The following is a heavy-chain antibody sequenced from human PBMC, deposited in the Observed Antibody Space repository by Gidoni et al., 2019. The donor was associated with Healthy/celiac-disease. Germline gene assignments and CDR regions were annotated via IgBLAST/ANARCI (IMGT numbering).Heavy chain of an antibody. CDR1: GGTFSSDA. J-gene: IGHJ4*02. CDR3: ARVGYSGYDGVY. V-gene: IGHV1-69*06. CDR2: IIPIFGTA. Sequence: QVQLVQSGAEVTKPGSSVKVSCKASGGTFSSDAISCVRQAPGQGLEWMGGIIPIFGTANYAQKFQGRVTITAEKSTSTAYMELSRLRSEDTAVYYCARVGYSGYDGVYWGQGTLVTVSS. D-gene: IGHD5-12*01.